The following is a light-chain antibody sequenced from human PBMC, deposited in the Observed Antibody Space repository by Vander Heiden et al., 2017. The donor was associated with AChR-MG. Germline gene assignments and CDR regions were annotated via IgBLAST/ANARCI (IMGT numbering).Light chain of an antibody. Sequence: QPVVTQEPSLTVSPVVTVTLPCASSTCDATSGHDPNWFQQKPGQSPRALIYGTSTRHSWTPARFSGSLVGGKAALTLSSVQPEDEAAYYCLLYDGAGGVFGGGTRLTVL. J-gene: IGLJ2*01. CDR2: GTS. CDR1: TCDATSGHD. V-gene: IGLV7-43*01. CDR3: LLYDGAGGV.